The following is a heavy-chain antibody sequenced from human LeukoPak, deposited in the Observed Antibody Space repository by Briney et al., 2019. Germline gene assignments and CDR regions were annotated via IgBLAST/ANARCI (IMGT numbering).Heavy chain of an antibody. V-gene: IGHV3-11*01. D-gene: IGHD3-3*01. Sequence: GASLRLSCAASGFTFSSYAMSWIRQAPGKGLEWVSYISSSGSTIYYADSVKGRFTISRDNAKNSLYLQMNSLRAEDTAVYYCARDRDDFWSGYYIDYWGQGTLVTVSS. CDR3: ARDRDDFWSGYYIDY. CDR1: GFTFSSYA. CDR2: ISSSGSTI. J-gene: IGHJ4*02.